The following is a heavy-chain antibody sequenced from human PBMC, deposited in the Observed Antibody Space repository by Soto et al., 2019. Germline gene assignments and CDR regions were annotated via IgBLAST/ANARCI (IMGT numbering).Heavy chain of an antibody. J-gene: IGHJ6*02. Sequence: EVQLLESGGGLVQTGGSLRLSCAASGFIFSNYAMNWVRQAPGKGLEWVSTISSGGGNSYYADSVKGRFTMSRDNAKNTVILQMNSLRADDTALYYCAKSEVADIVYFGMDVWGQGTTVTVSS. D-gene: IGHD2-15*01. CDR2: ISSGGGNS. CDR3: AKSEVADIVYFGMDV. CDR1: GFIFSNYA. V-gene: IGHV3-23*01.